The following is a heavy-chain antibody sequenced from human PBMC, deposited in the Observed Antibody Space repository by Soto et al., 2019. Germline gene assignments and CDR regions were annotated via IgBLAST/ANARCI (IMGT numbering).Heavy chain of an antibody. V-gene: IGHV1-58*01. CDR2: IVVGSGNT. CDR3: AALSTTIGYYGMDV. Sequence: SVRVSCKXSGFTFTSSAVQWVRQARGQRLEWIGWIVVGSGNTNYAQKSQERVTITRDMSTSTAYMELSSLRSEDTAVYYCAALSTTIGYYGMDVWGQGTTVTVSS. CDR1: GFTFTSSA. D-gene: IGHD4-17*01. J-gene: IGHJ6*02.